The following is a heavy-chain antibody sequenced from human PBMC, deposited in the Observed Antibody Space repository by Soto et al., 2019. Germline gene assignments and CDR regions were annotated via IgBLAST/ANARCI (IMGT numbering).Heavy chain of an antibody. Sequence: QITLKESGPTLVKPTQTLTLTCTFSGFSLSTTGVAVGWIRQPPGKALEWLALIYWDDDKRYSPSLKSRLIITKDTSKNQLVLTMTNMDPMDAATYYCARTYYDILTGYYNPWYFDLWGRGTLVTVSS. J-gene: IGHJ2*01. CDR1: GFSLSTTGVA. V-gene: IGHV2-5*02. CDR2: IYWDDDK. CDR3: ARTYYDILTGYYNPWYFDL. D-gene: IGHD3-9*01.